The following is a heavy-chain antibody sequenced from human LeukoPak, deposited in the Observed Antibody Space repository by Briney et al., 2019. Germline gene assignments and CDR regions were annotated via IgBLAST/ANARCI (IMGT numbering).Heavy chain of an antibody. D-gene: IGHD3-22*01. CDR2: ISSSGSTI. CDR1: GFTFSIYE. V-gene: IGHV3-48*03. J-gene: IGHJ4*02. Sequence: GGSLRLSRAASGFTFSIYEMNWVRQAAGKGLEWMSYISSSGSTIYYADSVKGRFTISRDNAKNSLYLQMNSLRAEDTAVYYCARDRLGDYDHSGYYDKWGQGTLVTVSS. CDR3: ARDRLGDYDHSGYYDK.